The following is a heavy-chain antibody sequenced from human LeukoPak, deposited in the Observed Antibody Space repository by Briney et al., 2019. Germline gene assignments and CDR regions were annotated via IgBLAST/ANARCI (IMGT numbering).Heavy chain of an antibody. CDR3: ARLWTNQMYHFDY. J-gene: IGHJ4*02. CDR1: GGSFRSYY. V-gene: IGHV4-59*08. Sequence: SETLSLTCTVSGGSFRSYYWSWIRETPGKGLEWMGYIYYTGSTDYNPSLESRVTISLDTSKNRFSLKLSSVTAADTAVYYCARLWTNQMYHFDYWGQGTLVTVSS. D-gene: IGHD3/OR15-3a*01. CDR2: IYYTGST.